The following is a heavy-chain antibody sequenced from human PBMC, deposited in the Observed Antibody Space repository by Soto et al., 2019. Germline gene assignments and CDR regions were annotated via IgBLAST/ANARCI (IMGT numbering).Heavy chain of an antibody. CDR2: IYHSGST. CDR3: ARGEADYDSSGYDFSDYYFDY. CDR1: GYSISSGYY. D-gene: IGHD3-22*01. J-gene: IGHJ4*02. Sequence: SETLSLTCTVSGYSISSGYYWGWIRQPPGKGLEWIGSIYHSGSTYYNPSLKSRVTISVDTSKNQFSLKLSSVTAADTAVYYCARGEADYDSSGYDFSDYYFDYWGQGTLVTVSS. V-gene: IGHV4-38-2*02.